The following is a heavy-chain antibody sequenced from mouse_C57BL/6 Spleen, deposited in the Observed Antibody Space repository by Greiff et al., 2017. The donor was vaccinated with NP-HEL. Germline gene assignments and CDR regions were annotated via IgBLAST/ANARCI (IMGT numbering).Heavy chain of an antibody. V-gene: IGHV1-15*01. D-gene: IGHD2-1*01. J-gene: IGHJ1*03. CDR2: IDPETGGT. Sequence: QVQLQQSGAELVKPGASVTLSCKASGYTFTDYEMHWVKQTPVHGLEWIGAIDPETGGTAYNQKFKGKAILTADKSSSTAYMELRSLTSEDSAVYYCTREGGCDGNSYWDCDVWGTGTTVTVSS. CDR3: TREGGCDGNSYWDCDV. CDR1: GYTFTDYE.